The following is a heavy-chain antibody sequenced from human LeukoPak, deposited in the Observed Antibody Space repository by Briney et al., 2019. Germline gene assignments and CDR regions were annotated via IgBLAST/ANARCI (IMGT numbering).Heavy chain of an antibody. CDR3: ARENEFRDY. CDR2: IKQDGSEK. D-gene: IGHD3-10*01. CDR1: GVTFKNYW. Sequence: PGGSLRLSCAASGVTFKNYWMSWVRQAPGKGLEWVANIKQDGSEKFYVDSVKGRFTISRDNAWNSLYLQMNSLRAEDTAVYYCARENEFRDYWGQGTLVTVSS. V-gene: IGHV3-7*01. J-gene: IGHJ4*02.